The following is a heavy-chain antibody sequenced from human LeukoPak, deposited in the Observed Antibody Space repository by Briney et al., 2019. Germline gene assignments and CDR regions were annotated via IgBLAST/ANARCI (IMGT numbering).Heavy chain of an antibody. Sequence: GGSLRLSCAASGFTFSKHWMHWVRQAPGKGLVWVSRINSDGYSTSYADPVKGRFTIPRDNAKNTLYLQMNSLRAEDTAMYYCASPYSGSYYGFDYWGQGTLVTVSS. J-gene: IGHJ4*02. CDR3: ASPYSGSYYGFDY. CDR2: INSDGYST. D-gene: IGHD1-26*01. CDR1: GFTFSKHW. V-gene: IGHV3-74*01.